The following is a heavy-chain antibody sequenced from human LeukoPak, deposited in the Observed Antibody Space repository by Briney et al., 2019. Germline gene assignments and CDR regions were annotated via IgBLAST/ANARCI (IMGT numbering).Heavy chain of an antibody. D-gene: IGHD3-10*01. Sequence: GGSLRLSCAASGFTFSSYAMHWVRQAPGKGLEYVSAISSSGDSTYNADPVKGRFTISRDNSKDTLYLQMSSLRAGDTAVYFCVKGRVSGSGSYYNAPFDYWGQGTLVTVS. CDR3: VKGRVSGSGSYYNAPFDY. CDR2: ISSSGDST. J-gene: IGHJ4*02. V-gene: IGHV3-64D*06. CDR1: GFTFSSYA.